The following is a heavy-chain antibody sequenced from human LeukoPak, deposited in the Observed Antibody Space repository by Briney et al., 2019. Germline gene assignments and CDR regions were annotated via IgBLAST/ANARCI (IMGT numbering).Heavy chain of an antibody. D-gene: IGHD6-19*01. CDR1: GGTFSSYA. Sequence: ASVKVSCKASGGTFSSYAISWVRQAPGQGLEWIGRVIPILGIANYAQKFQGRVTITADKSTSTAYMELSSLRSEDTAVYYCARDSYSSGWYAGYWGQGTLVTVSS. CDR2: VIPILGIA. CDR3: ARDSYSSGWYAGY. J-gene: IGHJ4*02. V-gene: IGHV1-69*04.